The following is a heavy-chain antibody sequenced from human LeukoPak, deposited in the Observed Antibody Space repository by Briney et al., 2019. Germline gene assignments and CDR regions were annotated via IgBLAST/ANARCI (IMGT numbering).Heavy chain of an antibody. V-gene: IGHV4-34*01. D-gene: IGHD6-6*01. CDR1: GGSFSGYY. CDR2: INHSGST. CDR3: ARILKYSSPIHGDYFDY. Sequence: PSETLSLTCTVYGGSFSGYYWSWIRQPPGKGLEWIGEINHSGSTNYNPSLKSRVTISVDTSKNQFSLKLSSVTAADTAVYYCARILKYSSPIHGDYFDYWGQGTLVTVSS. J-gene: IGHJ4*02.